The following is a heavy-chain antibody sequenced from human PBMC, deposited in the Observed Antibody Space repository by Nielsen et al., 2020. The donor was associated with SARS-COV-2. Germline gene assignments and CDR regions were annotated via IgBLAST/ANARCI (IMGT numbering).Heavy chain of an antibody. J-gene: IGHJ4*02. CDR3: ARGRYYDFWSGYYYFDY. V-gene: IGHV3-7*02. CDR1: GFTFNTNG. CDR2: INQIGSEK. Sequence: GGSLRLSCEVSGFTFNTNGMTWVRQAPRKGLEWVANINQIGSEKYYLDSLKGRCTISRENAKNSLYLQMNSLRAGDTAVYYCARGRYYDFWSGYYYFDYWGQGTLVTVSS. D-gene: IGHD3-3*01.